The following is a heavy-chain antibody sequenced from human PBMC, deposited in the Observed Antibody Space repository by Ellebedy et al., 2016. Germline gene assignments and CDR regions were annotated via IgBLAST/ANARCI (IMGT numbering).Heavy chain of an antibody. CDR1: GGSISSGGYS. Sequence: SETLSLXXAVSGGSISSGGYSWSWIRQPPGKGLEWIGYIYHSGSTYYNPSLKSRVTISVDTSKNQFSLKLSSVTAADTAVYYCARNVRLEWFNYYYYMDVWGKGTTVTVSS. CDR3: ARNVRLEWFNYYYYMDV. V-gene: IGHV4-30-2*01. CDR2: IYHSGST. D-gene: IGHD3-3*01. J-gene: IGHJ6*03.